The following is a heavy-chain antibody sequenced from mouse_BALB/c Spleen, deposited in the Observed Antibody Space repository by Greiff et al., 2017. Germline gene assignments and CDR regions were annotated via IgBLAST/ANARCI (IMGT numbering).Heavy chain of an antibody. CDR2: IYPGDGDT. J-gene: IGHJ4*01. D-gene: IGHD1-1*01. Sequence: QVQLQQPGSELVRPGASVKISCKASGYAFSSYWMNWVKQRPGQGLEWIGQIYPGDGDTNYNGKFKGKATLTADKSSSTAYMQLSSLTSEDSAVYVCARGLLPHYYAMDYWGQGTSVTVSS. V-gene: IGHV1-80*01. CDR3: ARGLLPHYYAMDY. CDR1: GYAFSSYW.